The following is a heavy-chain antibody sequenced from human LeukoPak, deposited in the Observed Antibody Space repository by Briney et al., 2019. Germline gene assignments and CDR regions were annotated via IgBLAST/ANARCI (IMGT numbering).Heavy chain of an antibody. Sequence: GRSLRLSCAASGFTFSSYAMHWVRQAPGKGLEWVAVISYDGSNKYYADSVKGRFPISRDNSKNTLYLQMNSLRAEDTAVYYCASVGAARPLYFDYWGQGTLVTVSS. D-gene: IGHD6-6*01. J-gene: IGHJ4*02. CDR1: GFTFSSYA. CDR2: ISYDGSNK. CDR3: ASVGAARPLYFDY. V-gene: IGHV3-30-3*01.